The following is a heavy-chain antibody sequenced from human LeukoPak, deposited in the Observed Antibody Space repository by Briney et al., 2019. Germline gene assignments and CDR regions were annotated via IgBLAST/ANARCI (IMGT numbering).Heavy chain of an antibody. CDR2: ISRDSSIK. CDR3: VRDNPRCCGVIPANIDDF. CDR1: GFTFIRDS. D-gene: IGHD2-15*01. J-gene: IGHJ4*02. V-gene: IGHV3-48*01. Sequence: GGSLTLSCEASGFTFIRDSMNWVCQAPGKGLEWISYISRDSSIKYYADSVRGRFTISRDNAKNSLYLQMNSLRAEDTAVYYCVRDNPRCCGVIPANIDDFWGQGTLVTVSS.